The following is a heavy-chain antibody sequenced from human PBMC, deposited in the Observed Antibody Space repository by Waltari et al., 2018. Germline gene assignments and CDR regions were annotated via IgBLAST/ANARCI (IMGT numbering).Heavy chain of an antibody. CDR1: GYTFTGDY. CDR3: ASSTVVTGADYGMDV. CDR2: INPNSGGT. D-gene: IGHD7-27*01. J-gene: IGHJ6*02. Sequence: QVQLVQSGAEVKKPGASVKVSCKASGYTFTGDYMHWVRQAPGQGLEWMGWINPNSGGTNYAQKFQGWVTMTRDTSISTAYMELSRLRSDDTAVYYCASSTVVTGADYGMDVWGQGTTVTVSS. V-gene: IGHV1-2*04.